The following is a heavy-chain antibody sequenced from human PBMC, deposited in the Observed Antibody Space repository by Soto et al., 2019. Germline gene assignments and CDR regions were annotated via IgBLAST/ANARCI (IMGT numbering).Heavy chain of an antibody. Sequence: QVQLVESGGGVVQPGRSLRLSCAASGFTFSSYAMHWVRQAPGKGLEWVAVISYDGSNKYYADSVKGRFTISRDNSKNPLYLQMNSLRAEDTAVYYCARGMPGKAAMVIRHYYGMDVWGQGTTVTVSS. CDR2: ISYDGSNK. J-gene: IGHJ6*02. D-gene: IGHD5-18*01. CDR3: ARGMPGKAAMVIRHYYGMDV. V-gene: IGHV3-30-3*01. CDR1: GFTFSSYA.